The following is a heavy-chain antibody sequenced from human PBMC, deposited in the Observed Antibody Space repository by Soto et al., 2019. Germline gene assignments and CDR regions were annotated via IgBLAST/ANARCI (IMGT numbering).Heavy chain of an antibody. J-gene: IGHJ4*02. D-gene: IGHD1-26*01. Sequence: AASVKVSCKASGGTFSSYAISWVRQAPGQGLEWMGGIIPIFGTANYAQKFQGRVTITADKSTSTAYMELSSLRSEDTAVYYCARGLSGSYLTYFDYWGQGTLVTVSS. CDR1: GGTFSSYA. CDR2: IIPIFGTA. CDR3: ARGLSGSYLTYFDY. V-gene: IGHV1-69*06.